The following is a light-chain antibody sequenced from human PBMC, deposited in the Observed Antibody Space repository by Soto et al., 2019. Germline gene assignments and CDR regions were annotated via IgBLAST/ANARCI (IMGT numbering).Light chain of an antibody. CDR2: GTS. CDR1: ERIYSAY. J-gene: IGKJ5*01. Sequence: EVVLTQSPGTLSLSRGERATLSCRASERIYSAYLGWYQQKPGQAPRLLIYGTSSGATGIPDRFSGSGSGTDFTLTISRLEPEDFAVYYCQQYGNSPITFGQGTRLEI. V-gene: IGKV3-20*01. CDR3: QQYGNSPIT.